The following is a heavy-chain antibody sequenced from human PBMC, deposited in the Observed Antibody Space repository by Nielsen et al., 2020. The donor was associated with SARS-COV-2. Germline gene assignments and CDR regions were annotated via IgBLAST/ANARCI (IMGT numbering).Heavy chain of an antibody. D-gene: IGHD3-10*01. Sequence: LSLTCAASGFTFDDYAMHWVRQAPGKGLEWVSGISWNSGSIGYADSVKGRFTISRDNAKNSLYLQMNGLKLEDTAVYSCARDQLYYGSGGFDYWGQGTLVTVSS. J-gene: IGHJ4*02. CDR1: GFTFDDYA. V-gene: IGHV3-9*01. CDR3: ARDQLYYGSGGFDY. CDR2: ISWNSGSI.